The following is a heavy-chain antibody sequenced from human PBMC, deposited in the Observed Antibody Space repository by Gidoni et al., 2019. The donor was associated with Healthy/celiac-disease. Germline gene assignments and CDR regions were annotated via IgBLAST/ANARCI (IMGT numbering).Heavy chain of an antibody. J-gene: IGHJ6*02. CDR3: ARDRRGTIFGVVSRFYYYGMDV. D-gene: IGHD3-3*01. V-gene: IGHV3-7*04. CDR1: GFTFSSYW. CDR2: IKQDGSEK. Sequence: EVQLVESGGGLVQPGGSLRLSCAASGFTFSSYWMSWVRQAPGKGLEWVANIKQDGSEKYYVDSVKGRFTISRDNAKNSLYLQMNSLRAEDTAVYYCARDRRGTIFGVVSRFYYYGMDVWGQGTTVTVSS.